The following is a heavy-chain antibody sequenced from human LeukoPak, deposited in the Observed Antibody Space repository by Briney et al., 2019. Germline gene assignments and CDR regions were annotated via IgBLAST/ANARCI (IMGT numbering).Heavy chain of an antibody. Sequence: PSETLSLTCTVSGGSISNYYWNWIRQPPGKGLEWIGYIYYSGSTNYNPSLRSRVTISVDTSKNQFSLKLSSVTAADTAVYYCARGYGSGWYFDYWGQRTLVTVSS. CDR1: GGSISNYY. J-gene: IGHJ4*02. V-gene: IGHV4-59*01. CDR3: ARGYGSGWYFDY. D-gene: IGHD6-19*01. CDR2: IYYSGST.